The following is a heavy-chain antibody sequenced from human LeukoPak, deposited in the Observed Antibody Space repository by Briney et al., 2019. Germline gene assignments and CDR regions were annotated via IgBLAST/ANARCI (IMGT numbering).Heavy chain of an antibody. CDR3: ARDEYYYDSSGYRLFDY. CDR2: IYYSGST. Sequence: SETLSLTCTVSGGSISSYYWSWIRQPPGKGLEWIGYIYYSGSTNYNPSLKSRVTMSVDTSKNQFSLKLSSVTAADTAVYYCARDEYYYDSSGYRLFDYWGQGTLVTVSS. V-gene: IGHV4-59*12. J-gene: IGHJ4*02. D-gene: IGHD3-22*01. CDR1: GGSISSYY.